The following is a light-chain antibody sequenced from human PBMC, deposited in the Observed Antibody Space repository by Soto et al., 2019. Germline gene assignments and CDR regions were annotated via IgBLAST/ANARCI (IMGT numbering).Light chain of an antibody. V-gene: IGKV1-12*01. CDR3: LQSNSFPLT. CDR2: AAS. J-gene: IGKJ4*01. CDR1: QGIGNW. Sequence: DIQMTQSPSSVSASVGDRVTITCRASQGIGNWLAWYQQKPGKAPNLLIYAASTLQSGVPSRLSGSGSGTDFTLTITSLQPEDFATYYCLQSNSFPLTFGGGTKVDIK.